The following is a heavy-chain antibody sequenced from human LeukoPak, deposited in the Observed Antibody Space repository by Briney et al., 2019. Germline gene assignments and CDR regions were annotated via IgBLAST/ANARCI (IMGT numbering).Heavy chain of an antibody. Sequence: PGGSLRLSCAASGFTFSSYAMSWVRQAPGKGLEWVSALTGSGLNTYYADSVKGRFTISRDNSRNTLYLQMNSLRADDTAVYYCAKEPTTGGLLDYWGQGTVVTVSS. CDR1: GFTFSSYA. D-gene: IGHD2-8*02. CDR3: AKEPTTGGLLDY. J-gene: IGHJ4*02. V-gene: IGHV3-23*01. CDR2: LTGSGLNT.